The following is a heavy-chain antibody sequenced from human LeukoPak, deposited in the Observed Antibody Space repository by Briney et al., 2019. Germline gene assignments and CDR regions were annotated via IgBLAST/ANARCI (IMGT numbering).Heavy chain of an antibody. V-gene: IGHV3-7*05. J-gene: IGHJ5*02. Sequence: GGSLRLSCAASGFTFSSYWMIWVRQAPGKGLEWVANINQVGSEKYYVDSVKGRFTISRDNAKNALYLQMNSLRAEDTAVYYCARALADIYYYGSWPLGWFDPWGQGTLVTVSS. CDR1: GFTFSSYW. D-gene: IGHD3-10*01. CDR2: INQVGSEK. CDR3: ARALADIYYYGSWPLGWFDP.